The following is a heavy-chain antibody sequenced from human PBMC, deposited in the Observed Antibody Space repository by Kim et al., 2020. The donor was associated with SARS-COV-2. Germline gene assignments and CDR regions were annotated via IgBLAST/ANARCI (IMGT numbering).Heavy chain of an antibody. Sequence: SETLSLTCAVYGGSFSGYYWSWIRQPPGKGLEWIGEINHSGSTNYNPSLKSRVTISVDTSKNQFSLKLSSVTAADTAVYYCARGVLLWFGAIRQSFDYWGQGTLVTVSS. D-gene: IGHD3-10*01. J-gene: IGHJ4*02. CDR1: GGSFSGYY. V-gene: IGHV4-34*01. CDR2: INHSGST. CDR3: ARGVLLWFGAIRQSFDY.